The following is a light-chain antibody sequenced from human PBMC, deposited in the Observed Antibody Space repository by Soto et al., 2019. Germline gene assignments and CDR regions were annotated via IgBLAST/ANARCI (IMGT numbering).Light chain of an antibody. J-gene: IGLJ2*01. CDR1: SNDIGGYDY. Sequence: QSALTQPAFVSGSPGQSITISCTGTSNDIGGYDYVSWYQQLPGKAPKLLIYNNNQRPSGVPDRFSGSKSGTSASLAITGLRSDDEADYYCATWDDDLYTPIIGGGTKLTVL. V-gene: IGLV2-14*01. CDR3: ATWDDDLYTPI. CDR2: NNN.